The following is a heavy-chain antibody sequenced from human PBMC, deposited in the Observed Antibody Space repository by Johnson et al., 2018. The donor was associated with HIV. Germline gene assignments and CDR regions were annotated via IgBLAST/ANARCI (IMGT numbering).Heavy chain of an antibody. Sequence: VQLVESGGGVVRPGGSLRLSCAASGFAFDDYAMSWVRQAPGKGLEWVSVISGSGSLTYYADSVEGRFTISRDSAKNSLYLQMNSLRAEDTAVYYCARGPTRFAAFDIWGQGTMVTVSS. CDR2: ISGSGSLT. V-gene: IGHV3-20*04. CDR3: ARGPTRFAAFDI. J-gene: IGHJ3*02. D-gene: IGHD3-10*01. CDR1: GFAFDDYA.